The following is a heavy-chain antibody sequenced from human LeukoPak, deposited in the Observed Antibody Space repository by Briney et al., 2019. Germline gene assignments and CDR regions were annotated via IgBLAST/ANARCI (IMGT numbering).Heavy chain of an antibody. CDR1: GFTFSSYR. V-gene: IGHV3-7*01. Sequence: GGSLRLSCAASGFTFSSYRMSWVRQAPGKGLEWVANMKEDGSEKHYVDSVKGRFTIPRDNAKNSLYLQMNSLRTEDTAVFYCVREGVWGDGMDVWGQGTTVTVSS. CDR3: VREGVWGDGMDV. CDR2: MKEDGSEK. J-gene: IGHJ6*02. D-gene: IGHD3-10*01.